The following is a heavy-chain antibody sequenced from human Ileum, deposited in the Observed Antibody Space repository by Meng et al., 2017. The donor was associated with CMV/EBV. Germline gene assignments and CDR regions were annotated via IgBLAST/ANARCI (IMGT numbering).Heavy chain of an antibody. J-gene: IGHJ4*02. CDR2: IHPAGSET. CDR3: ARAGNTGWPL. CDR1: GVTFSTYW. D-gene: IGHD3-9*01. Sequence: GGSLRLSCAVSGVTFSTYWMSWVRQAPGKGLEWVANIHPAGSETYYLDYVKGRFTISRENARNSLFLQMNSLRDDDTAVYYCARAGNTGWPLGGQGTRVTVSS. V-gene: IGHV3-7*01.